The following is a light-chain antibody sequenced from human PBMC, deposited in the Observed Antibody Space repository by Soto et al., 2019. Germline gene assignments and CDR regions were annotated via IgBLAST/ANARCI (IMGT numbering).Light chain of an antibody. CDR3: LQHSDYPFT. J-gene: IGKJ2*01. CDR2: SAS. V-gene: IGKV1-17*01. Sequence: DIQMTQSPSSLSASVEDRVTITCRESQGIRDALGWYQQKPGKVPKRLIYSASSLQNGVPSRFSGSGSETVFTLTISSLQPEDFATYFCLQHSDYPFTFGQGTRLEI. CDR1: QGIRDA.